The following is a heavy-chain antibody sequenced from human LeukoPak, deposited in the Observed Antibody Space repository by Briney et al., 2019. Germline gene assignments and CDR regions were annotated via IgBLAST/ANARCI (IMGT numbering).Heavy chain of an antibody. CDR1: GFTFSTYW. J-gene: IGHJ4*02. CDR3: ARAHPNDYSNSLDY. D-gene: IGHD4-11*01. V-gene: IGHV3-7*01. Sequence: GGSLRLSCAASGFTFSTYWMSWVRQAPGKGLEWVANIKQDGGEKYYVDSVKGRFTISRDNAKNSLYLQMNSLRAEDTAVYYCARAHPNDYSNSLDYWGQGTLVTVSS. CDR2: IKQDGGEK.